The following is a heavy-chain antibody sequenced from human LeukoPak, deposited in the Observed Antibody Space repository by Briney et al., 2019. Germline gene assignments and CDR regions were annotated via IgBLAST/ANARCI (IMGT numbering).Heavy chain of an antibody. J-gene: IGHJ5*02. CDR1: GYSISSGYY. CDR3: AREEKRGGVTTYNWFDP. CDR2: IYHSGST. Sequence: PSETLSLTCTVSGYSISSGYYWGWIRQPPGKGLEWIGSIYHSGSTYYNPSLKSRVTISVDTSTNQFSLKLSSVTAADPAVYYGAREEKRGGVTTYNWFDPWGQGTLVTVSS. V-gene: IGHV4-38-2*02. D-gene: IGHD4-17*01.